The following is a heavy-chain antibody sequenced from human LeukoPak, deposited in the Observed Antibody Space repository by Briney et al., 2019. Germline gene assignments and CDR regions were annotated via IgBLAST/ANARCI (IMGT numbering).Heavy chain of an antibody. CDR2: IIPIFGTA. CDR3: ARDWGYCSGGSCNRGAFDI. CDR1: GGTFSSYA. J-gene: IGHJ3*02. V-gene: IGHV1-69*06. D-gene: IGHD2-15*01. Sequence: SVKVSCKASGGTFSSYAISWVRQAPGQGLEWMGGIIPIFGTANYAQKFQGRVTITADKSTSTAYMELSSLRSEDTAVYYCARDWGYCSGGSCNRGAFDIWGQGTMVTVSS.